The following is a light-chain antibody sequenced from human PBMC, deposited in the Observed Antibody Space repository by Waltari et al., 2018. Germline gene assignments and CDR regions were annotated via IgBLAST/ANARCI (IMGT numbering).Light chain of an antibody. V-gene: IGKV3-11*01. J-gene: IGKJ4*01. Sequence: EVVLTQSPATLYWSPGDRATLSCRPSQNIGNNLAWYQQKPGQAPRLLMNDGSNRATGVPARFSGSGSGTDFTLTISSLEPEDFAVYYCQNRRNWPLLTFGGGTKVEIK. CDR1: QNIGNN. CDR3: QNRRNWPLLT. CDR2: DGS.